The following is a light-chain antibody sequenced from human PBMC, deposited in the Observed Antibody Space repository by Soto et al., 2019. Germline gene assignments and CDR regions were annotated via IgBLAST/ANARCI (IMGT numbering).Light chain of an antibody. CDR1: QSVGSN. J-gene: IGKJ4*01. CDR3: QEYNNWPPLT. V-gene: IGKV3-15*01. Sequence: ELVMTQSPATLSVSPGERATLSCRASQSVGSNLAWYQQKPGQAPRLLIYGASTRATGIPARFGGSGSGTEFTLTISSLQSEDFAVYYSQEYNNWPPLTVGRGTKVDIK. CDR2: GAS.